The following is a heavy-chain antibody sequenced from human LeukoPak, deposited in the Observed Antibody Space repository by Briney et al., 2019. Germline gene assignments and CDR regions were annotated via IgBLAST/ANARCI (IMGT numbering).Heavy chain of an antibody. D-gene: IGHD3-10*01. CDR2: ISAYNGNT. Sequence: ASVKVSCKASGYTFTSYGISWVRQAPGQGLEWMGWISAYNGNTNYAQKLQGRVTMTTDTSTSTAYMELSSLRSEDTAVYYCARELDAMVRGDHWFDPWGQGTLVTVSS. V-gene: IGHV1-18*01. J-gene: IGHJ5*02. CDR1: GYTFTSYG. CDR3: ARELDAMVRGDHWFDP.